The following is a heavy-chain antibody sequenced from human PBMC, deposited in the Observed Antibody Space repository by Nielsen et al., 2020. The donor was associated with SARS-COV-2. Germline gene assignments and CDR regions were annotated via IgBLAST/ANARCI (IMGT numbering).Heavy chain of an antibody. V-gene: IGHV4-34*01. CDR3: ARVRATRFDY. CDR2: INHSGST. Sequence: SETLSLTCAVYGGSFSGYYWSWIRQPPGKGLEWIGEINHSGSTNYNPSLKSRVTISVDTSKNQFSLKLSSVTAADTAVYYCARVRATRFDYWGQGTLVTVSS. J-gene: IGHJ4*02. CDR1: GGSFSGYY.